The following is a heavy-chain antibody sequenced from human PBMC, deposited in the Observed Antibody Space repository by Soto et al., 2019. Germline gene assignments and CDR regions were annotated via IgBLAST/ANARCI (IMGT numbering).Heavy chain of an antibody. CDR3: ARGGYCSGGSCYFKGQKSGFHY. J-gene: IGHJ4*02. CDR2: IYYSGST. CDR1: GGSISSGGYY. V-gene: IGHV4-31*03. Sequence: QVQLQESDPGLVKPSQTLSLTCTVSGGSISSGGYYWSWIRQHPGKGLEWIGYIYYSGSTYYNPSLKSRVTISVDTSKNQFSLKLSSVTAADTDVYYCARGGYCSGGSCYFKGQKSGFHYWGQGTLVTVSS. D-gene: IGHD2-15*01.